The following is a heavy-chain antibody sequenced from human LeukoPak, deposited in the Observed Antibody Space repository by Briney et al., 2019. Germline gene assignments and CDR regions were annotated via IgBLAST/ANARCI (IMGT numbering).Heavy chain of an antibody. V-gene: IGHV3-23*01. CDR3: AGKLPGGAYYFDL. D-gene: IGHD3-22*01. J-gene: IGHJ5*02. Sequence: GGSLRLSCAASGFRFSNYDMTWVRQAPGKGLEWVPSISDSGRYIFRADALAGRFTIYRDNSENTLYLQMNSLRAEDTATYFCAGKLPGGAYYFDLWGQGILVAVSS. CDR1: GFRFSNYD. CDR2: ISDSGRYI.